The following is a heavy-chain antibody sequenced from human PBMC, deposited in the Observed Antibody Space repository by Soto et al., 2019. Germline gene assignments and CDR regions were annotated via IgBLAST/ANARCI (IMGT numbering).Heavy chain of an antibody. D-gene: IGHD3-16*01. Sequence: QVQLQESGPGLVKPSQTLSLTCTVSGGSISSGGYYWSWIRQHPGKGLEWIGYIYYSGSTYYNPSLKSRVTISVDTSKNQFSLKLSSVTAADTAVYYCARDRGEMATPAGYFDLWGRGTLVTVSS. V-gene: IGHV4-31*03. J-gene: IGHJ2*01. CDR3: ARDRGEMATPAGYFDL. CDR1: GGSISSGGYY. CDR2: IYYSGST.